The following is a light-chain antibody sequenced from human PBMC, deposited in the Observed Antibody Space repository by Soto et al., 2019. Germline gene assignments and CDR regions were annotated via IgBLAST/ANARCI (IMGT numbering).Light chain of an antibody. CDR3: SSYTSNSNLV. Sequence: QSVLTQPASVSGSPGQSITISCTGTSSDVGGYDYVSWYQQHPGNAPKLMIYDVSDRPSGVSNRFSGSKSGNTASLTISGLQAEDEADYYCSSYTSNSNLVFGGGTKVTVL. CDR2: DVS. V-gene: IGLV2-14*03. CDR1: SSDVGGYDY. J-gene: IGLJ2*01.